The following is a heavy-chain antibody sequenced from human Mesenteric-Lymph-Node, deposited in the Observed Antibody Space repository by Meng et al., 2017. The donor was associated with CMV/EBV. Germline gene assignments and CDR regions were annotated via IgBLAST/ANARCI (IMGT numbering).Heavy chain of an antibody. CDR2: ISGSGGST. CDR1: GFTFSSYE. V-gene: IGHV3-23*01. CDR3: AKDPHLSPYYFDY. J-gene: IGHJ4*02. Sequence: GGSLRLSCAASGFTFSSYEMNWVRQAPGEGLEWVSAISGSGGSTYYADSVKGRFTISRDNSKNTLYLQMNSLRADDTAVYYCAKDPHLSPYYFDYWGQGTLVTVSS.